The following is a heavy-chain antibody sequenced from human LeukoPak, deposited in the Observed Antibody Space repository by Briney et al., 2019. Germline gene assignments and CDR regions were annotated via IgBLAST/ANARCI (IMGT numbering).Heavy chain of an antibody. CDR1: GCTFSSYA. V-gene: IGHV3-23*01. Sequence: GGSLRLSCAASGCTFSSYAMSWVRQAPGKGLEWVSAISGSGGSTYYADSVKGRFTISRDNSKNTLYLQMNSLRAEDTAVYYCAKDRRRIRFLESFDAFDIWGQGTMVTVSS. CDR2: ISGSGGST. CDR3: AKDRRRIRFLESFDAFDI. J-gene: IGHJ3*02. D-gene: IGHD3-3*01.